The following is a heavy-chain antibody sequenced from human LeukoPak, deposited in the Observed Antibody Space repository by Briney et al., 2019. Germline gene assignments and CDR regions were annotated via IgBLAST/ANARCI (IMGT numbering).Heavy chain of an antibody. D-gene: IGHD3-3*01. CDR3: ARDQYDTWSRRGNFDS. Sequence: PGGSLRLSCAASGFTFRNYAMNWVRQAPGKGLEWVSSITSSSAYIYDADSVKGRFTISRDNAKNSLYLQMNSLRAEDTAVYYCARDQYDTWSRRGNFDSWGQGTLVIVSS. V-gene: IGHV3-21*01. CDR1: GFTFRNYA. J-gene: IGHJ4*02. CDR2: ITSSSAYI.